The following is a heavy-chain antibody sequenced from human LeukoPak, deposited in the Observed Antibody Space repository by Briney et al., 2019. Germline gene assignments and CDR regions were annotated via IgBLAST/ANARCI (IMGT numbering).Heavy chain of an antibody. V-gene: IGHV1-69*04. D-gene: IGHD3-10*01. Sequence: SVKVSCKASGGTFSSYAISWARQAPGRGLEWMGRIIPILGIANYAQKFQGRVTITADKSTSTAYMELSSLRSEDTAVYYCARDVLWFGEFRNWFDPWGQGTLVTVSS. CDR3: ARDVLWFGEFRNWFDP. CDR1: GGTFSSYA. J-gene: IGHJ5*02. CDR2: IIPILGIA.